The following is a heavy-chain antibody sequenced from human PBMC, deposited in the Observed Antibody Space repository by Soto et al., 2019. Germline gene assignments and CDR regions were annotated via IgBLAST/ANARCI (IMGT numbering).Heavy chain of an antibody. CDR1: GGSISSSSYY. CDR2: IYYSGST. J-gene: IGHJ5*02. D-gene: IGHD3-10*01. CDR3: ARIPRRGDLWFDP. Sequence: PSETLSLTCTVSGGSISSSSYYWGWIRQPPGKGLEWIGSIYYSGSTYYNPSLKSRVTISVDTSKKKFSLKLSSVTAADTAVYYCARIPRRGDLWFDPWGQGTLVTLSS. V-gene: IGHV4-39*01.